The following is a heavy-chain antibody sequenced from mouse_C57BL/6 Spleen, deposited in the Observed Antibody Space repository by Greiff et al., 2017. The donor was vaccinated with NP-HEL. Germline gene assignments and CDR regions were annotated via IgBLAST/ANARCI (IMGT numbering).Heavy chain of an antibody. CDR3: ARHWPAAMDY. V-gene: IGHV1-80*01. J-gene: IGHJ4*01. D-gene: IGHD4-1*01. Sequence: VQLQQSGAELVKPGASVKISCKASGYAFSSYWMNWVKQRPGKGLEWIGQIYPGDGDTNYNGKFKGKATLTADTSASTAYMQLSSLTSEDSAVYFCARHWPAAMDYWGQGTSVTVSS. CDR2: IYPGDGDT. CDR1: GYAFSSYW.